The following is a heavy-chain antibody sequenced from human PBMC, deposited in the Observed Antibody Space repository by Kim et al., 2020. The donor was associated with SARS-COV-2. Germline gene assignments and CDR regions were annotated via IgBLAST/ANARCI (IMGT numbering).Heavy chain of an antibody. V-gene: IGHV4-39*01. Sequence: SETLSLTCTVSGGSISSSSYYWGWIRQPPGKGLEWIGSIYYSGSTYYNPSLKSRVTISVDTSKNQFSLKLSSVTAADTAVYYCARPGGRQVGLEWFDPWGQGTLVTVSS. D-gene: IGHD3-16*01. CDR3: ARPGGRQVGLEWFDP. CDR2: IYYSGST. CDR1: GGSISSSSYY. J-gene: IGHJ5*02.